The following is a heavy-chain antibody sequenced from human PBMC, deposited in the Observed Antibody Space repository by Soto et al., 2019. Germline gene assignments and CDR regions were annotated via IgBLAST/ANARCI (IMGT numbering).Heavy chain of an antibody. Sequence: QVQLVQSGAEVKKPGASVKVSCKASGYTFTSYAIHWVRQAPGQRLEWMGWINTAKDNTKYSQKFQGRVTITGDTSASIVYMELSSLRSEDTAVYYCARGSSWSYFDYWGQGTLVTVSS. J-gene: IGHJ4*02. D-gene: IGHD6-13*01. CDR2: INTAKDNT. CDR1: GYTFTSYA. V-gene: IGHV1-3*04. CDR3: ARGSSWSYFDY.